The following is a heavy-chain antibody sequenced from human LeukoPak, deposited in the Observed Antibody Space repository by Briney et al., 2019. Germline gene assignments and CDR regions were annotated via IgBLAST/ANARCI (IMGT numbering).Heavy chain of an antibody. J-gene: IGHJ5*02. V-gene: IGHV1-18*01. D-gene: IGHD6-13*01. CDR3: ARDHRVAAAGTNWFDP. CDR1: GYTFTSYG. CDR2: ISAYNGNT. Sequence: ASVKVSCKASGYTFTSYGISWVRQAPGQGLEWMGWISAYNGNTNYAQKLQGRVTMTTDTSTSTAYMELRSLRSDDTAVYYCARDHRVAAAGTNWFDPWGQGTLVTVSS.